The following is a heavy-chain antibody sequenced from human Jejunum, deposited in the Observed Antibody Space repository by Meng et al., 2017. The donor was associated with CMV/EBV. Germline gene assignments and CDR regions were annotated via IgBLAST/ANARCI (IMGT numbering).Heavy chain of an antibody. Sequence: VRRLESGWDFFHPGGSLRLSCSASAFYFSNLSMHWVRQAPGKGLDFVSRINSNSDLTEYGDSVKGRFTISRDNSKNTMYLQMNSLRVEDTAVYYCAKDLSVRSEYDYWGQGTLVTVSS. V-gene: IGHV3-23*05. CDR2: INSNSDLT. CDR3: AKDLSVRSEYDY. J-gene: IGHJ4*02. D-gene: IGHD1-14*01. CDR1: AFYFSNLS.